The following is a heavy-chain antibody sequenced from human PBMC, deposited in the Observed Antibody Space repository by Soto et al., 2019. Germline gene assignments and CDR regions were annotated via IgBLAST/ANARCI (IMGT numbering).Heavy chain of an antibody. CDR3: ASPSLAYSSGWSRDY. D-gene: IGHD6-19*01. CDR1: GGSISSSSYY. Sequence: TSETLSLTCTVSGGSISSSSYYWGWIRQPPGKGLEWIGSIYYSGSTYYNPSLKSRVTISVDTSKNQFSLKLSSVTAADTAVYYCASPSLAYSSGWSRDYWGQGTLVTVSS. V-gene: IGHV4-39*01. CDR2: IYYSGST. J-gene: IGHJ4*02.